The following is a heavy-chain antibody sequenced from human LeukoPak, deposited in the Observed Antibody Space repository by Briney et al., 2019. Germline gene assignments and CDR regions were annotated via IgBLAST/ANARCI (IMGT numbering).Heavy chain of an antibody. J-gene: IGHJ6*02. D-gene: IGHD2-15*01. CDR2: IIPILGIA. Sequence: SVKVSCKASGGTFSSYAISWVRQAPGQGLEWMGRIIPILGIANYAQKFQGRVTITTDKSTSTAYMELSSLRSEDTAVYYCARLYSVVVVAASQEGMDVWGQGTTVTVSS. V-gene: IGHV1-69*04. CDR1: GGTFSSYA. CDR3: ARLYSVVVVAASQEGMDV.